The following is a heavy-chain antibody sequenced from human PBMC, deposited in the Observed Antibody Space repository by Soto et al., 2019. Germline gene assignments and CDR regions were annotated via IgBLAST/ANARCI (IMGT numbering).Heavy chain of an antibody. J-gene: IGHJ4*02. Sequence: SGGSLRLSCAASGFTFSNAWMSWVRQAPGKGLEWVGRIKSKTDGGTTDYAAPVKGRFTISRDDSKNTLYLQMNSLKTEDAAVYYCTADLSYCGGDCYTFDYWGQGTLVTVSS. CDR2: IKSKTDGGTT. V-gene: IGHV3-15*01. D-gene: IGHD2-21*02. CDR3: TADLSYCGGDCYTFDY. CDR1: GFTFSNAW.